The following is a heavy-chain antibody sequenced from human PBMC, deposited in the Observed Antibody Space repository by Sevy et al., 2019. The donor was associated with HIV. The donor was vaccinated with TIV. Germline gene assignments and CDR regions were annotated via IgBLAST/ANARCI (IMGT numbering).Heavy chain of an antibody. Sequence: SETLSLKCSVSGYSISSGFYWGWIRQSPGEGLEWIGSMYHTGGAFYTPSLKRRVTISLDTSKNQFSLKLTSMTAADTAIYYCARIGGSHRYFDNWGLGTLVTVSS. CDR1: GYSISSGFY. D-gene: IGHD3-16*01. J-gene: IGHJ4*02. V-gene: IGHV4-38-2*01. CDR3: ARIGGSHRYFDN. CDR2: MYHTGGA.